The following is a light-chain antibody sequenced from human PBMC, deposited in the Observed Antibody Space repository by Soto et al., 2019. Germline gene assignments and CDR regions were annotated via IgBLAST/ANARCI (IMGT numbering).Light chain of an antibody. CDR2: EVT. CDR3: VTWDNSLSAPVV. CDR1: SSDVGRYNY. J-gene: IGLJ2*01. Sequence: QSALTQPPSASGSPGQSVTISCTGTSSDVGRYNYVSWYQHHPGKAPKLMIYEVTKRPSGVPDRFSGSKSGTSATLGITGLQTGDEADYYCVTWDNSLSAPVVFGGGTKLTVL. V-gene: IGLV2-8*01.